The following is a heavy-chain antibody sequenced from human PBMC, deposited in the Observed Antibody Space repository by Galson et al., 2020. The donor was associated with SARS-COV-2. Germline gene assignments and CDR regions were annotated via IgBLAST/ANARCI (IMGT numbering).Heavy chain of an antibody. D-gene: IGHD3-10*01. CDR3: ARHQRGSATDWFDP. V-gene: IGHV4-59*08. Sequence: ETSETLSLTCTVSGGSPSGYYWSWIRQPPGKGLEWIGYIYHSGTTNYNSSLKSRVSISVDTSRSQLSLNLNSASVADTAVYYCARHQRGSATDWFDPWGQGTLVTVSS. CDR1: GGSPSGYY. CDR2: IYHSGTT. J-gene: IGHJ5*02.